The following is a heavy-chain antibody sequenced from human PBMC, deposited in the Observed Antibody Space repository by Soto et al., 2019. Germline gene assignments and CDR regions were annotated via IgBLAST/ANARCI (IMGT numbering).Heavy chain of an antibody. CDR1: GGSISGLY. Sequence: SETLSLTCSVSGGSISGLYWSWVRQPPGRGLEWIGWIYYSGTTNYNPSLKSRVTISVDTSKNQFSLKLSSVTAADTAIYYCERLRNHYFMDVWGKGTTVTVSS. CDR2: IYYSGTT. V-gene: IGHV4-59*08. J-gene: IGHJ6*03. D-gene: IGHD1-1*01. CDR3: ERLRNHYFMDV.